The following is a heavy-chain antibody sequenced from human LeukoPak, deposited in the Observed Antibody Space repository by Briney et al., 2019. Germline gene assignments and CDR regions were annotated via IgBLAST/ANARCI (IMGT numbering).Heavy chain of an antibody. CDR3: ARVGARLGAFDI. Sequence: PGGSLRLSCAASGLSFSSYGMHWVRQAPGKGLEWVAFIQYDGSNKFYADSVKGRFTISRDNAKNTLYLQMNSLRAEDTAVYYCARVGARLGAFDIWGQGTMVTVSS. D-gene: IGHD6-25*01. CDR2: IQYDGSNK. V-gene: IGHV3-30*12. CDR1: GLSFSSYG. J-gene: IGHJ3*02.